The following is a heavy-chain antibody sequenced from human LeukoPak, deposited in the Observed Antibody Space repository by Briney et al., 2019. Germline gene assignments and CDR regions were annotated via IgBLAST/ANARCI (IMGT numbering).Heavy chain of an antibody. CDR2: IYYSGST. D-gene: IGHD5-18*01. CDR1: GGSISSYY. J-gene: IGHJ4*02. CDR3: ARDRGVDTAYDY. V-gene: IGHV4-59*01. Sequence: SETLSLTCTVSGGSISSYYWSWVRQPPGRGLEWIGYIYYSGSTNYNPSLKSRVPISVDTSKNQFSLKLSSVTAADTAVYYCARDRGVDTAYDYWGQGTLVTVSS.